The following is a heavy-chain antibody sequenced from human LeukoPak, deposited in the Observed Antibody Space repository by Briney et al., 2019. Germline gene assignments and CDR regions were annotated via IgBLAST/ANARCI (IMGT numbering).Heavy chain of an antibody. Sequence: GGSLRLSCAASGFTFSSYAMSWVRQAPGKGLEWVSGISGSGGSTFYADSVKGRFTISRDNSKNTLYLQMNSLRTEDTAVYYCAREASVTNWYFDLWGRGALVSVSS. CDR1: GFTFSSYA. J-gene: IGHJ2*01. D-gene: IGHD2-2*01. CDR3: AREASVTNWYFDL. V-gene: IGHV3-23*01. CDR2: ISGSGGST.